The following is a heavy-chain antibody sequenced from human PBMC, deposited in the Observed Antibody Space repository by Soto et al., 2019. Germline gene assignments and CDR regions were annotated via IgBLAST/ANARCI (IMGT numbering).Heavy chain of an antibody. Sequence: ASVKVSCKASGYTFTGYYMHWVRQAPGQGLEWMGWINPNSGGTNYAQKFQGRVTMTRDTSISTAYMELSSLRSDDTAVYYCAKDSLAAAKNNWFDPWGQGTLVTVSS. D-gene: IGHD6-13*01. V-gene: IGHV1-2*02. CDR3: AKDSLAAAKNNWFDP. CDR1: GYTFTGYY. CDR2: INPNSGGT. J-gene: IGHJ5*02.